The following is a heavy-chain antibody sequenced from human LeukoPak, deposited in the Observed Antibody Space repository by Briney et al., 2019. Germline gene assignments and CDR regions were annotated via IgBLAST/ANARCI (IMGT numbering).Heavy chain of an antibody. CDR2: ISGSGGST. J-gene: IGHJ4*02. CDR3: AKDRAPGVVAATHGVDY. CDR1: GFTFSSYA. V-gene: IGHV3-23*01. Sequence: GGSLRLSCAASGFTFSSYAMSWVRQAPGKGLEWVSAISGSGGSTYYADSVKGRFTISRDNSENTLYLQMNSLRAEDTAVYYCAKDRAPGVVAATHGVDYWGQGTLVTVSS. D-gene: IGHD2-15*01.